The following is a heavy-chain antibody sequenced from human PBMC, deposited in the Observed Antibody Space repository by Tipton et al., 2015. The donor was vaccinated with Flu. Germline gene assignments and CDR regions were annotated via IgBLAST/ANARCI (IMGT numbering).Heavy chain of an antibody. J-gene: IGHJ4*02. CDR1: GGSISSSSYY. Sequence: TLSLTCTVSGGSISSSSYYWGWIRQPPGKGLEWIGSIYYSGSTYYNPSLKSRVTISVDTSKNQFSLKLSSVTAADTAVYYCARGRYGGNYFGYWGQGTPVTVSS. V-gene: IGHV4-39*07. D-gene: IGHD4-23*01. CDR2: IYYSGST. CDR3: ARGRYGGNYFGY.